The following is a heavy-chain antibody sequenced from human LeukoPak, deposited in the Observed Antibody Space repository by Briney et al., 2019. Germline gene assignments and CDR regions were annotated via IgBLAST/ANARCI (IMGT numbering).Heavy chain of an antibody. CDR2: IYYSGST. V-gene: IGHV4-61*10. Sequence: SETLSLTCTVSGGSISSGSYYWSWIRQPAGKGLEWIGYIYYSGSTNYNPSLKSRVTISVDTSRNQFSLKLSSVTAADTAVYYCARGLNYYDSSGYSSYYYYMDVWGKGTTVTVSS. CDR1: GGSISSGSYY. CDR3: ARGLNYYDSSGYSSYYYYMDV. J-gene: IGHJ6*03. D-gene: IGHD3-22*01.